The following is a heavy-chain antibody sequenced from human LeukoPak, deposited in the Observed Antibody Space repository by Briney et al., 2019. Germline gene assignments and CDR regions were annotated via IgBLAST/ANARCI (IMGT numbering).Heavy chain of an antibody. D-gene: IGHD6-19*01. Sequence: GGSLRLSCAASGFTLSSYAMHWVRQAPGKGLEWVAVISYDGSNKYYADSVKGRFTISRDNSKNTLYLQMNSLRAEDTAVYYCARDYSSGWPTYYYYGMDVWGQGTTVTVSS. CDR2: ISYDGSNK. CDR3: ARDYSSGWPTYYYYGMDV. V-gene: IGHV3-30-3*01. J-gene: IGHJ6*02. CDR1: GFTLSSYA.